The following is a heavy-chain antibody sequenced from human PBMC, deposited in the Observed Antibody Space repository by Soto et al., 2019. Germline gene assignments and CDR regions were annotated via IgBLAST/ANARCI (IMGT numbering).Heavy chain of an antibody. CDR3: ARRSGRNFDY. CDR2: IYYSGST. V-gene: IGHV4-59*01. CDR1: GGSISSYY. Sequence: QVQLQESGPGLVKPSETLSLTCTVSGGSISSYYWSWIRQPPGKGLQWIGYIYYSGSTNYNPSLMSRFPRRVGTPKSRVSLRLSLVHAADTAGYYCARRSGRNFDYWGQGALVTVSS. D-gene: IGHD7-27*01. J-gene: IGHJ4*02.